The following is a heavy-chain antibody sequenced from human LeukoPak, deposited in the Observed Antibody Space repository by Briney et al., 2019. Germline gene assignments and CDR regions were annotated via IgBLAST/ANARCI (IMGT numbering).Heavy chain of an antibody. J-gene: IGHJ6*02. CDR2: ISYDGSNK. D-gene: IGHD3-10*01. Sequence: GGSVPRLCSASGFTYRSLEEHWVGQAPGKGLEWVAVISYDGSNKYYADSVKGRFTISRDYSKNTLYLQMNSLRAEDTAVYYGAKERGITRLRADGMDVWGQGTLVTVSS. V-gene: IGHV3-30*18. CDR3: AKERGITRLRADGMDV. CDR1: GFTYRSLE.